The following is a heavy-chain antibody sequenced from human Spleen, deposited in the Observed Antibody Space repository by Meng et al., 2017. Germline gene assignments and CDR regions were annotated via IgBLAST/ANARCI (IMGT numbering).Heavy chain of an antibody. CDR2: ISSSGSTI. Sequence: GESLKISCAASGFTFSSYEMNWVRQAPGKGLEWVSYISSSGSTIYYADSVKGRFTISRDNAKNSLYLQMNSLRAEDTAVYYCARAGGCNWELLCGNDDGMDVWGQGTTVTVSS. CDR1: GFTFSSYE. J-gene: IGHJ6*02. V-gene: IGHV3-48*03. CDR3: ARAGGCNWELLCGNDDGMDV. D-gene: IGHD1-26*01.